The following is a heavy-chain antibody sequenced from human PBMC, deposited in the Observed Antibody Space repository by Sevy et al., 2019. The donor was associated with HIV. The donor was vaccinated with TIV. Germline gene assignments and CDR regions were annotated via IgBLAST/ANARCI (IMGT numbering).Heavy chain of an antibody. CDR2: INTNTGNP. CDR3: ARDMIGRFLGWLSYGMDV. J-gene: IGHJ6*02. Sequence: ASVKVSCKASGYSFTSYAMNWVRQAPGQGLEWMGWINTNTGNPTYAQGFTGRFVFSLDTSVITAYLQISSLKAEDTAVYYCARDMIGRFLGWLSYGMDVWGQGTTVTVSS. CDR1: GYSFTSYA. D-gene: IGHD3-3*01. V-gene: IGHV7-4-1*02.